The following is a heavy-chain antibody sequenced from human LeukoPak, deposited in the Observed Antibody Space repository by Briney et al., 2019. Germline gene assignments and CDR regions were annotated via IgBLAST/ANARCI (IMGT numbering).Heavy chain of an antibody. Sequence: PSETLSLTCAVYGGSFSGYYWNWIRQPPGKGLEWIGEINHSGSTNYNPSLKSRVTISVDTSKNQFSLKLSSVTAADTAVYYCARQVRIWGQGTMVTVSS. J-gene: IGHJ3*02. CDR2: INHSGST. CDR1: GGSFSGYY. V-gene: IGHV4-34*01. CDR3: ARQVRI.